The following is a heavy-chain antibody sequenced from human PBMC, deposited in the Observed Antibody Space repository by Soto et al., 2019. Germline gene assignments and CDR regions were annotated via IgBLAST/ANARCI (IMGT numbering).Heavy chain of an antibody. CDR3: ARDIDTGTTDYYYYGMNV. Sequence: EVQLVESGGGLVKPGGSLRLSCAASGFTFSSYSMNWVRQAPGKGLEWVSSISSSSSYIYYADSVKGRFTISRDNAKNSLDLQMNSLRAEDTAVYYCARDIDTGTTDYYYYGMNVWGQGTTVTVSS. J-gene: IGHJ6*02. CDR2: ISSSSSYI. D-gene: IGHD1-1*01. V-gene: IGHV3-21*01. CDR1: GFTFSSYS.